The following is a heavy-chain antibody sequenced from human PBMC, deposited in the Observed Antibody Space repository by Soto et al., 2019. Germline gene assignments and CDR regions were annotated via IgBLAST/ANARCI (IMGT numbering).Heavy chain of an antibody. CDR3: ARAFTMVRGPKYNWFDP. J-gene: IGHJ5*02. V-gene: IGHV3-21*01. D-gene: IGHD3-10*01. Sequence: GGSLRLSCAASGFTFSSYSMNWVRQAPGKGLEWVSSISSSSSYIYYADSVKGRFTISRDNAKNSLYLQMNSLRAEDTAVYYCARAFTMVRGPKYNWFDPWGQGTLVTVSS. CDR2: ISSSSSYI. CDR1: GFTFSSYS.